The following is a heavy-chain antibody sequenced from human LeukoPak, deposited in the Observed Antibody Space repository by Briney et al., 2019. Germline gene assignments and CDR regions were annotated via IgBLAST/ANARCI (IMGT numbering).Heavy chain of an antibody. D-gene: IGHD6-19*01. CDR2: IKQDGSEK. CDR1: GFTFSNYD. V-gene: IGHV3-7*04. J-gene: IGHJ4*02. Sequence: GGSLRLSCVVSGFTFSNYDMHWVRQAPGKGLEWVANIKQDGSEKYYVDSVRGRFTISRDNAQNSLYLQMNSLRDEDTAVYYCARDNEQWLVLGYWGQGTLVTVSS. CDR3: ARDNEQWLVLGY.